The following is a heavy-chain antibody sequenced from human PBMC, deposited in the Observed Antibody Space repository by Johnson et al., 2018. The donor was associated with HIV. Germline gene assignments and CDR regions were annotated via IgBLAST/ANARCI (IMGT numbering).Heavy chain of an antibody. J-gene: IGHJ3*02. D-gene: IGHD5-24*01. CDR2: IKQDGSEK. V-gene: IGHV3-7*01. CDR1: GFTFSSYW. CDR3: ARACRDGYTCDVFDI. Sequence: VQLVESGGGLVQPGGSLRLSCAASGFTFSSYWMSWVRQAPGKGLEWVANIKQDGSEKHYVDSVKGRFTISRDNSKNTLYLQMNSLRAEDTAVYYCARACRDGYTCDVFDIWGQGTLVTVSS.